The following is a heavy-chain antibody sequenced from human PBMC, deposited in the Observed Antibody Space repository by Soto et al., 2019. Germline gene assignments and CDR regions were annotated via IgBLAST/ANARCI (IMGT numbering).Heavy chain of an antibody. Sequence: RYPPGTRLEWMWRIYYSGSTSFNPSRQSRVTASVDASKNQFSPQVSLVTCADTAEYYCARHPSDFWFDPWGQELLITVSS. J-gene: IGHJ5*02. D-gene: IGHD2-21*02. V-gene: IGHV4-39*01. CDR2: IYYSGST. CDR3: ARHPSDFWFDP.